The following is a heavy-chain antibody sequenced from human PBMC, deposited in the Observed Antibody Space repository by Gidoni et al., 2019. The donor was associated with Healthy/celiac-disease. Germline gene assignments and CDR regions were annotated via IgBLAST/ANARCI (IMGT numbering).Heavy chain of an antibody. V-gene: IGHV3-23*01. Sequence: EVQLLESGGGLVQPGGYLRLSCGASGFTLSSYAMSWVRQAPGKGLGWVSAISGSGGSTYYADSVKGRFTISRDNSKNTLYLQMNSLRAEDTAVYYCAKELSGAGWYWGQGTLVTVSS. CDR3: AKELSGAGWY. J-gene: IGHJ4*02. CDR2: ISGSGGST. CDR1: GFTLSSYA. D-gene: IGHD3-10*02.